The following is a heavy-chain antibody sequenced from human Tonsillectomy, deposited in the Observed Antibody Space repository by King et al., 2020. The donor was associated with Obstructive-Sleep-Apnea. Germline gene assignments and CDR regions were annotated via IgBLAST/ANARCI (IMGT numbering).Heavy chain of an antibody. CDR2: ISAYNGNT. D-gene: IGHD2-15*01. V-gene: IGHV1-18*04. J-gene: IGHJ4*02. CDR1: GYTFTSYG. CDR3: ARGYCSGGSCYSGFVNDVYVYYFDY. Sequence: VKEGEEGKKKGEEGKGDRKALGYTFTSYGISWVRQAPGQGLEWMGWISAYNGNTNYAQKLQGRVTMTTDTSTSTAYMELRSLRSDDTAVYYCARGYCSGGSCYSGFVNDVYVYYFDYWGQGTLVTVSS.